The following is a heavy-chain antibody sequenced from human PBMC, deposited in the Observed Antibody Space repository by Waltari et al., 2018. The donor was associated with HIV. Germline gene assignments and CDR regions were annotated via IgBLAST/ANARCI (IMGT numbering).Heavy chain of an antibody. D-gene: IGHD1-26*01. CDR1: GFTFADYG. CDR3: ATGYSGSYWGGY. J-gene: IGHJ4*02. Sequence: EVQLVESGGGVVRPGGSLRLSCAAAGFTFADYGISLVGQAPGKGLEWVSGINWNGGSTGYADSVKGRFTISRDNAKNSLYLQMNSLRAEDTALYHCATGYSGSYWGGYWGQGTLVTVSS. CDR2: INWNGGST. V-gene: IGHV3-20*01.